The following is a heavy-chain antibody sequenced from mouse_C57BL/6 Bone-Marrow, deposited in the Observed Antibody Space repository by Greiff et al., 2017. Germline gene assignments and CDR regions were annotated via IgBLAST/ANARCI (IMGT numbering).Heavy chain of an antibody. CDR2: IDPENGDT. V-gene: IGHV14-4*01. Sequence: EVKLQESGAELVRPGASVKLSCTASGFNIKDDYMHWVKQRPEQGLEWIGWIDPENGDTEYATKFQGKATITADTSSNTAYLQLSSLTSEDTAVYDCTTVYYDGSSPYYFDYWGQGTTLTVSS. CDR3: TTVYYDGSSPYYFDY. CDR1: GFNIKDDY. J-gene: IGHJ2*01. D-gene: IGHD1-1*01.